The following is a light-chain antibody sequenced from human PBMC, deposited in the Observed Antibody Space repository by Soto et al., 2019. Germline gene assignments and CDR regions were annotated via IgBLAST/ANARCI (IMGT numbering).Light chain of an antibody. CDR3: QQYYSTPRT. CDR1: QSVLYSSNNKNY. Sequence: DIVMTQSPDSLAVSLGERATINCKSSQSVLYSSNNKNYLAWYQQKPGQPPKLLIYWASTRESGVPDRFSGSGSGTDFTLTISGLQPEDVAVYYCQQYYSTPRTFGHGTKVAIK. V-gene: IGKV4-1*01. J-gene: IGKJ1*01. CDR2: WAS.